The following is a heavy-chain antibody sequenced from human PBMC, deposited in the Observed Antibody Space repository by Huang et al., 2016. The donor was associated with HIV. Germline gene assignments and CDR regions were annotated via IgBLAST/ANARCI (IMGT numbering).Heavy chain of an antibody. CDR1: GGTFSTYA. Sequence: QVQLVQSGAEVKKPGSSVKVSCKASGGTFSTYAISWVRQAPGQGLEWMGGVIPIFGTSNEAQKFQGTVTITADEFTSTDYMELSSLRSEDTALYYCARGRTRSSLYDSYYGLDVWGQGTTVTVSS. CDR2: VIPIFGTS. V-gene: IGHV1-69*01. CDR3: ARGRTRSSLYDSYYGLDV. D-gene: IGHD6-6*01. J-gene: IGHJ6*02.